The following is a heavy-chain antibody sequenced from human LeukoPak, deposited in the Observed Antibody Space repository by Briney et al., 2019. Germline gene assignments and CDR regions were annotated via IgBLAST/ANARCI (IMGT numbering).Heavy chain of an antibody. V-gene: IGHV3-15*01. Sequence: GGSLRLSCAASGFTFNHAWMNWARQAPGKGLGWFGRIKSKTDGATTEYAAPVKGRFTISGDDSKNTLYLQMNSLKTEDTAVYYCTTVGSSRYYYYFDYWGQGSLVTVSS. CDR3: TTVGSSRYYYYFDY. J-gene: IGHJ4*02. CDR1: GFTFNHAW. D-gene: IGHD3-22*01. CDR2: IKSKTDGATT.